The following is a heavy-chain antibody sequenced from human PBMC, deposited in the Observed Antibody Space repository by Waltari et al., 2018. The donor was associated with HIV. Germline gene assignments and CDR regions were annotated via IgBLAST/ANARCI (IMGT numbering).Heavy chain of an antibody. CDR2: ISSNGGST. CDR1: GFTFSSYA. J-gene: IGHJ4*02. Sequence: EVQLVESGGGLVQPGGSLRLSCAASGFTFSSYAMHWVRQAPGKGLEYVSAISSNGGSTYYANSVKGRFTISRDNSKNTLYLQMGSLRAEDMAVYYCARRYYYDSSGYSLDYWGQGTLVTVSS. CDR3: ARRYYYDSSGYSLDY. D-gene: IGHD3-22*01. V-gene: IGHV3-64*01.